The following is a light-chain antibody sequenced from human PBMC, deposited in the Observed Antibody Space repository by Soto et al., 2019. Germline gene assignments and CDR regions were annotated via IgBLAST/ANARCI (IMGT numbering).Light chain of an antibody. CDR2: TGS. CDR3: QQYGSSPRT. V-gene: IGKV1-12*01. Sequence: DIQMTQSPSSVSASVGDRVTITCRASQAIDSWLAWYQQKPGEAPKLLIFTGSLLHSGVPPRFSGSGSGTDFTLTISSLQPEDFAVYCCQQYGSSPRTFGQGTKVEIK. J-gene: IGKJ1*01. CDR1: QAIDSW.